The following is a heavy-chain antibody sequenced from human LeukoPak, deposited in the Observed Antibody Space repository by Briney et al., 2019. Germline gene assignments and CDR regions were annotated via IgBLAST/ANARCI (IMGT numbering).Heavy chain of an antibody. J-gene: IGHJ4*02. V-gene: IGHV3-11*04. Sequence: GGSLRLSRAASGFTFCDYYMSWIPPAPGKGLGWGSYISSSGSTIYYADSGKGRFTISRDNAKNSLYLQMNNLRAEDTAVYYCASQHSSGWMDLDSGDFDYWGQGTLVTVSS. CDR3: ASQHSSGWMDLDSGDFDY. D-gene: IGHD6-19*01. CDR1: GFTFCDYY. CDR2: ISSSGSTI.